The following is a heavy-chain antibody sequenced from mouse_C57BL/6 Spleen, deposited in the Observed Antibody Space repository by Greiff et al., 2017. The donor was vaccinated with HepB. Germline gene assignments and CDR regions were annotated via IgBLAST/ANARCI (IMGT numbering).Heavy chain of an antibody. CDR1: GYTFTSYW. CDR3: ARSARYYYGSSYGGSFDY. Sequence: VQLQQPGTELVKPGASVKLSCKASGYTFTSYWMHWVKQRPGQGLEWIGNITPSNGGTNYNEKFKSKATLTVDKSSSTAYMQLSSLTSEDSAVDYCARSARYYYGSSYGGSFDYWGQSTTLTVSS. V-gene: IGHV1-53*01. D-gene: IGHD1-1*01. J-gene: IGHJ2*01. CDR2: ITPSNGGT.